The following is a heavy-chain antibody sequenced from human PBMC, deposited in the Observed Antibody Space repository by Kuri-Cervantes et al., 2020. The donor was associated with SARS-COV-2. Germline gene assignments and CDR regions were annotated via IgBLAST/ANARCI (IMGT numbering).Heavy chain of an antibody. CDR2: IYPYDSDI. CDR3: ARVIPASLGGGYFDY. J-gene: IGHJ4*02. CDR1: GFSFSSYW. D-gene: IGHD2-2*01. V-gene: IGHV5-51*01. Sequence: GESLKISCKTSGFSFSSYWIAWVRQMPGKGLEWMGFIYPYDSDIRYSPSFQGQVTISADKAISTAYLQWSSLKASDTAMYYCARVIPASLGGGYFDYWGQGALVTVSS.